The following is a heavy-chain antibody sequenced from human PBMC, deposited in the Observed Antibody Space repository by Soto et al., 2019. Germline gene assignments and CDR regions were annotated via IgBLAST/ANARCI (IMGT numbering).Heavy chain of an antibody. J-gene: IGHJ4*02. D-gene: IGHD1-26*01. CDR1: GYTFTNYA. V-gene: IGHV1-2*02. Sequence: ASVKVSCKASGYTFTNYAMHWVRQAPGQGLEWMGWINPKSGGTMYPQKFQGRVTMTWDTSISTAYMALTRLRSDDTAVYYCARDLAKGGGSAGFDYWGQGTLVTVSS. CDR2: INPKSGGT. CDR3: ARDLAKGGGSAGFDY.